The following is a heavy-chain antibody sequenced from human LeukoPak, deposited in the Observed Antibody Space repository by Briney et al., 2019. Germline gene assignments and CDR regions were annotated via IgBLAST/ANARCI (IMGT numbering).Heavy chain of an antibody. CDR3: AKGHLYGGNSNWFDP. J-gene: IGHJ5*02. Sequence: TGGSLRPSCAASGFTFDDYAMHWVRQAPGKGLEWVSGISGNSGSIGYADSVKGRFTISRDNAKNSLYLQMNSLRAEDTALYYCAKGHLYGGNSNWFDPWGQGTLVTVSS. CDR1: GFTFDDYA. CDR2: ISGNSGSI. D-gene: IGHD4-23*01. V-gene: IGHV3-9*01.